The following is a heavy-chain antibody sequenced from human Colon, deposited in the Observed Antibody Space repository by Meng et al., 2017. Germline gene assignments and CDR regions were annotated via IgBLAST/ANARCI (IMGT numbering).Heavy chain of an antibody. V-gene: IGHV4-39*01. CDR2: VYYSGTT. CDR1: GGSISSSGHY. J-gene: IGHJ5*02. D-gene: IGHD1-7*01. Sequence: QLQLQESGPGLVKPSETLSLTCTVSGGSISSSGHYWGWIRQTPGKGLEWIGSVYYSGTTYYNPSLKSRVTISVDTSKNQFSLKLTSVTAADTAVYYCARQTITGTARGWFDPWGQGTLVTVSS. CDR3: ARQTITGTARGWFDP.